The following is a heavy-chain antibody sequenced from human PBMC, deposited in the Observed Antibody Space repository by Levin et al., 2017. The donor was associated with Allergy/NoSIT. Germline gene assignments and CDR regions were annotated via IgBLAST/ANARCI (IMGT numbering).Heavy chain of an antibody. CDR3: ARQALGYCSIGSCYSDY. V-gene: IGHV5-51*01. CDR2: IYPGDSDT. CDR1: GYIFTNHW. Sequence: KVSCKASGYIFTNHWIGWVRQMPGEGLEWMGIIYPGDSDTRYSPSFQGQVTISADKSINTAYLQWGSLKASDTAMYYCARQALGYCSIGSCYSDYWGQGTLVTVSS. J-gene: IGHJ4*02. D-gene: IGHD2-15*01.